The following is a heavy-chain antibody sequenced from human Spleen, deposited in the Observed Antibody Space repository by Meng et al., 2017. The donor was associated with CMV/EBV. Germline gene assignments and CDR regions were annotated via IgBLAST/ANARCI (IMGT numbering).Heavy chain of an antibody. J-gene: IGHJ5*02. CDR3: AREEGGWFDP. D-gene: IGHD3-16*01. CDR2: IYYSGST. CDR1: CGSISSNSYY. Sequence: LQAPGPGLVHPCEPLSLTCPGACGSISSNSYYWGWIRQPPGKGREWIGSIYYSGSTYYNPSLKSRVTISVDTSKNQFSLKLSSVTAADTAVYYCAREEGGWFDPWGQGTLVTVSS. V-gene: IGHV4-39*07.